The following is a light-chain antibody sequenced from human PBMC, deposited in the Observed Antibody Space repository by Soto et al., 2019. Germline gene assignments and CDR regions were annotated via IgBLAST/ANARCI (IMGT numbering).Light chain of an antibody. CDR1: SGHSNYA. CDR2: VNSGGSH. CDR3: QTWGTGSAFVV. J-gene: IGLJ7*01. V-gene: IGLV4-69*01. Sequence: QLVLTQSPSASASLGASVKLTCTLSSGHSNYAIAWHQQQPQKVPRYLMKVNSGGSHIKGDGIPDRFSGSSSGAERYLFISSHQSEDEADYYCQTWGTGSAFVVFGGGTQLTVL.